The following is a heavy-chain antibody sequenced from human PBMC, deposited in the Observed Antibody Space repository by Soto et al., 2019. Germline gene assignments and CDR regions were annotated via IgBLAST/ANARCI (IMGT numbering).Heavy chain of an antibody. D-gene: IGHD2-2*01. CDR2: ISAYNGNT. V-gene: IGHV1-18*01. CDR3: ARDPVLVVSAARSNTNFDY. CDR1: GYTFTSYG. J-gene: IGHJ4*02. Sequence: QVQLVQSGAEVKKPGASVKVSCKASGYTFTSYGISWVRQAPGQGLEWMGWISAYNGNTNYAQKLQGRVTMTTDTSTSTAYMELRSLRSDDTAVYYCARDPVLVVSAARSNTNFDYWGQGTLVTVSS.